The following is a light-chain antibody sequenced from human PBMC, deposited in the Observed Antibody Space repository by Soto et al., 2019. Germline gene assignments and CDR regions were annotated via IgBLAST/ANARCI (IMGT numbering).Light chain of an antibody. V-gene: IGKV1-33*01. CDR2: HAS. J-gene: IGKJ5*01. CDR3: QQYYGLPPLT. CDR1: QNITNN. Sequence: DIQMTQPPSSLSASIGDRVTITCQASQNITNNLSWYQQKPGKAPNLLIYHASKLAKGVTSRFSGSGPGTDFSFIITSLQREDLATYYCQQYYGLPPLTFGQGTRLEIK.